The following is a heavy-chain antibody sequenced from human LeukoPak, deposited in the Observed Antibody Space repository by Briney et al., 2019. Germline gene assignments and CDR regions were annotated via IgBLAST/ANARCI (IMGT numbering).Heavy chain of an antibody. J-gene: IGHJ6*02. CDR1: GYTFTSYG. Sequence: ASVKVSCKASGYTFTSYGISWVRQAPGQGLEWMGWISAYNGNTNYAQKFQGRVTMTRNTSISTAYMELSSLRSEDTAVYYCARGVLRFLEWLQYYYYYGMDVWGQGTTVTVSS. CDR2: ISAYNGNT. CDR3: ARGVLRFLEWLQYYYYYGMDV. V-gene: IGHV1-18*01. D-gene: IGHD3-3*01.